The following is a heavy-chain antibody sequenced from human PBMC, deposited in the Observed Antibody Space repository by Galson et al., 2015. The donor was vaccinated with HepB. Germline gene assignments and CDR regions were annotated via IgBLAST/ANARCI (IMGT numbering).Heavy chain of an antibody. V-gene: IGHV1-58*02. CDR3: AADRDYYDSSGNGWFAP. Sequence: SVKVSCKASGFAFTRSAMQWVRQARGQRLEWIGWIVVDGGYPKYAQKFQERVTITRDMSTSTAYMELNSLRSEDTAVYYCAADRDYYDSSGNGWFAPWGQGTLVTVSS. J-gene: IGHJ5*02. CDR2: IVVDGGYP. D-gene: IGHD3-22*01. CDR1: GFAFTRSA.